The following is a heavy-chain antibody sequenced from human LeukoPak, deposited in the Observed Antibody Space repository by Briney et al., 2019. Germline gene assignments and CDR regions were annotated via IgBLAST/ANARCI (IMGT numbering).Heavy chain of an antibody. CDR3: ARDLPYCSSTSCWENAFDI. D-gene: IGHD2-2*01. CDR1: GGSISSGSYY. Sequence: SETLSLTCTVSGGSISSGSYYWSWIRQPAGKGLEWIGRIYTSGSTNYNPSLKSRVTISVDTSKNQFSLKLSSVTAADTAVYYCARDLPYCSSTSCWENAFDIWGQGTMVTVSS. V-gene: IGHV4-61*02. J-gene: IGHJ3*02. CDR2: IYTSGST.